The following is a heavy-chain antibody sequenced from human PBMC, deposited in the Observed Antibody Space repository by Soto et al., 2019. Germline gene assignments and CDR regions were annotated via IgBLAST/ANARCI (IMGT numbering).Heavy chain of an antibody. CDR1: GGTFSSYA. CDR2: IIPIFGTA. V-gene: IGHV1-69*13. J-gene: IGHJ4*02. CDR3: ARESEDLTSNFDY. Sequence: SVKVSCKASGGTFSSYAISWVRQAPGQGLEWMGGIIPIFGTANYAQKFQGRVTITADESTSTAYMELNSLRAGDTAVYYCARESEDLTSNFDYWGQGTLVTVPQ.